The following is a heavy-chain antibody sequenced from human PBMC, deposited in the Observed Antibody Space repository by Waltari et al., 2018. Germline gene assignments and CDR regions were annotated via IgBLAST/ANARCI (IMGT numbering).Heavy chain of an antibody. CDR3: ARDWFGETF. Sequence: EVQLVESGGGLVQPGGSLRLSCEASGFTFNKYSMIWVRQAPGKGLEWLSFIRHDSSDIYSADSVEGRFSISRDNAQNSLFLHMNSLRVEDTAVYYCARDWFGETFWGQGTLVTVSS. V-gene: IGHV3-48*04. D-gene: IGHD3-10*01. J-gene: IGHJ4*02. CDR1: GFTFNKYS. CDR2: IRHDSSDI.